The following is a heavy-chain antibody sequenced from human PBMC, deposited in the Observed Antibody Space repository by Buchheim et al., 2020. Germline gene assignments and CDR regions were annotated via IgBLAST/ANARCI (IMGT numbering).Heavy chain of an antibody. Sequence: QVQLQESGPGLVKPSQALSLTCTVSGGSISSGDYYWSWIRQPPGKGLEWIGYIYYSGSTYYNPSLKSRVTIPVYTSKNQFSLKLSSVTAADTAVYYCARGQIVATIFNPIDYWGQGTL. J-gene: IGHJ4*02. CDR2: IYYSGST. CDR3: ARGQIVATIFNPIDY. V-gene: IGHV4-30-4*01. CDR1: GGSISSGDYY. D-gene: IGHD5-12*01.